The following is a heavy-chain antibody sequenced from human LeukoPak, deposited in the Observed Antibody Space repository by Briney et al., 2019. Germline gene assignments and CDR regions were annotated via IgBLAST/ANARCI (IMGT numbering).Heavy chain of an antibody. D-gene: IGHD3-22*01. CDR3: AKSLESSAYYYVQYDAFDI. V-gene: IGHV1-69*04. CDR1: GGTFSSYG. Sequence: GSSVKVSCKASGGTFSSYGITWVRQAPGQGLEWMGRIIPILGTTDYAQKFQGRVTITADKSTSTAYMELSSLRSEDTAMYYCAKSLESSAYYYVQYDAFDIWGQGTVVTVSS. CDR2: IIPILGTT. J-gene: IGHJ3*02.